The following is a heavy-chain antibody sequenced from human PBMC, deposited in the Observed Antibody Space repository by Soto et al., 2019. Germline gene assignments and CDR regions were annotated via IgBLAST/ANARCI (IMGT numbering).Heavy chain of an antibody. D-gene: IGHD6-13*01. V-gene: IGHV4-34*01. J-gene: IGHJ4*02. CDR3: ATTGIPAAVD. CDR1: GGSFSGYY. CDR2: INHSGST. Sequence: QVQLQQWGAGLLKPSEPLSLTCAVYGGSFSGYYWSWIRQPPGKGLEWIGEINHSGSTNYNPSLKSRVTISLDTSKNQFSLKLSSVTAADTAVYYCATTGIPAAVDWGQGTLVTVSS.